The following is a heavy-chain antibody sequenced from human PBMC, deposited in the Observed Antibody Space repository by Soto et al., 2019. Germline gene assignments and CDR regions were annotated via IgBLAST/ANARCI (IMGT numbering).Heavy chain of an antibody. CDR1: GFTFSSYG. V-gene: IGHV3-33*01. Sequence: QVQLVESGGGVVQPGRSLRLSCAASGFTFSSYGMHWVRQAPGKGLEWVAVIWYDGSNKYYADSVKGRFTISRDNSKSTLYLQMSSLRAEDTAVYYCASLGYGAIDYWGQGTLVTVSS. CDR2: IWYDGSNK. CDR3: ASLGYGAIDY. J-gene: IGHJ4*02. D-gene: IGHD3-10*01.